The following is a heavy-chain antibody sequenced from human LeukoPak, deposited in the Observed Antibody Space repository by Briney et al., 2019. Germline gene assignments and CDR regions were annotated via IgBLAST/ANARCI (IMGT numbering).Heavy chain of an antibody. V-gene: IGHV3-30*02. Sequence: GGSLRLSCAASGFTYSSYGMLWVRQAPGKVLEWVAFIRYDGSNKYYADSVKGRFTISRDNSENTLYLQMNSLRAEDTAVYYCAKDRPVYYDGSGYFDYWGQGTLVTVSS. CDR2: IRYDGSNK. CDR1: GFTYSSYG. CDR3: AKDRPVYYDGSGYFDY. J-gene: IGHJ4*02. D-gene: IGHD3-10*01.